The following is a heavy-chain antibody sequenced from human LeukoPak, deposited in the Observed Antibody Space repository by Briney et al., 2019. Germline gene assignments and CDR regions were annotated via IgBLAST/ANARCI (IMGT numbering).Heavy chain of an antibody. Sequence: SETLSLTCTVSGGSISSYYWSWIRQPPGKGLEWIGYYSGSTNYNPSLKSRVTISVDTSKNQFSLKLSSVTAADTAVYYCARYHLQIHCSGGSCYPNWFDPWGQGTLVIVSS. CDR2: YSGST. CDR1: GGSISSYY. CDR3: ARYHLQIHCSGGSCYPNWFDP. D-gene: IGHD2-15*01. J-gene: IGHJ5*02. V-gene: IGHV4-59*01.